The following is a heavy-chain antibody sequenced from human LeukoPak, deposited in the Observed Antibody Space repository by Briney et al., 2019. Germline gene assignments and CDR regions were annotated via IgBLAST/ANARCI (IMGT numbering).Heavy chain of an antibody. D-gene: IGHD4-17*01. Sequence: SETLSLTCTVSGGSISSYYWSWIRQPAGKGLEWIGRIYTSGSTNYNPSLKSRVTMSVDTSKNQFSLKLSSVTAADTAVYYCARSLGYGDYLDYYYGMDVWGKGTTVTVSS. CDR3: ARSLGYGDYLDYYYGMDV. J-gene: IGHJ6*04. CDR2: IYTSGST. CDR1: GGSISSYY. V-gene: IGHV4-4*07.